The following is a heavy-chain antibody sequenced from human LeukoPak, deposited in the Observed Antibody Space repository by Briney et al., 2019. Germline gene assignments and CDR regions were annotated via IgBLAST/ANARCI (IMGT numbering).Heavy chain of an antibody. CDR3: ARLGNYYDSSGYYYAYYFDY. V-gene: IGHV4-39*01. CDR1: GGSISSSSYY. J-gene: IGHJ4*02. Sequence: TSSETLSLTCTVSGGSISSSSYYWGWIRQPPGKGLEWIGSIYYSGSTYYNPSLKSRVTTSVDTSKNQFSLKLSSVTAADTAVYYCARLGNYYDSSGYYYAYYFDYWGQGTLVTVSS. CDR2: IYYSGST. D-gene: IGHD3-22*01.